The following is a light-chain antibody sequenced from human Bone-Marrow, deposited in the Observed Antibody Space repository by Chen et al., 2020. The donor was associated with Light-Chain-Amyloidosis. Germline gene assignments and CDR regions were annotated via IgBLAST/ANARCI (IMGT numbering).Light chain of an antibody. CDR2: SHT. CDR1: RSNIGSNT. J-gene: IGLJ3*02. Sequence: QSLLTQPPSASGTPGQRVTISCSGSRSNIGSNTVNWYQQFPGTAPKVLIYSHTQRPSGVPDRCSGSKSATSASLAISGVQSDDEADYYGAAWDDSLNGWVFGGGTKLTVL. V-gene: IGLV1-44*01. CDR3: AAWDDSLNGWV.